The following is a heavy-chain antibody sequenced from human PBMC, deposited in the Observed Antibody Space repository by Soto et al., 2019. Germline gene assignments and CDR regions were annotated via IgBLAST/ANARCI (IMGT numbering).Heavy chain of an antibody. J-gene: IGHJ4*02. CDR2: FDGSVGHT. D-gene: IGHD6-19*01. CDR3: AKHLQYGRGWPLHD. V-gene: IGHV3-23*01. Sequence: EVQLLESGGGLVQPGGSLRLSCAASGFSFSSYAVSWVRQAPGKGLEWVSVFDGSVGHTYYTNSVKGRFTISNDNSKNTLFLQMHSLKAEDTAVYFCAKHLQYGRGWPLHDWGQGTLVTVSS. CDR1: GFSFSSYA.